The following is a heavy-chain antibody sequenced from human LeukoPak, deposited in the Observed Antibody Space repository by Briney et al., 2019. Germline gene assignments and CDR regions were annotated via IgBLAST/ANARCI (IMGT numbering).Heavy chain of an antibody. CDR1: GGSISSSSYY. D-gene: IGHD6-25*01. Sequence: SETLSLTCTVSGGSISSSSYYWGWIRQPPGKGLEWIGEINHSGSTNYNPSLKSRVTISVDTSKNQFSLKLSSVTAADTAVYYCARGRPSVYWGQGTLVTVSS. CDR2: INHSGST. J-gene: IGHJ4*02. CDR3: ARGRPSVY. V-gene: IGHV4-39*07.